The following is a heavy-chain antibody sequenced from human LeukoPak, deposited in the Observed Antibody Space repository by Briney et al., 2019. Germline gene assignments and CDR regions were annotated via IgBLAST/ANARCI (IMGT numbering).Heavy chain of an antibody. V-gene: IGHV4-34*01. D-gene: IGHD3-3*01. CDR1: GGSFSGYY. CDR3: ARHRLYEFWSGSTPYFDY. J-gene: IGHJ4*02. Sequence: PSETLSLTCAVYGGSFSGYYWSWIRQPPGKGLEWIGEINHSGSTNYNPSLKSRVTISVDTSKNQFSLKVSSVTAADTAVYFCARHRLYEFWSGSTPYFDYWGQGTLVTVSS. CDR2: INHSGST.